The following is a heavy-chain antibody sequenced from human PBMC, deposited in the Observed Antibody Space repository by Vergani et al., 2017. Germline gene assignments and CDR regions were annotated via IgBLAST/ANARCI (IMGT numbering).Heavy chain of an antibody. CDR3: ARDLDVYDSSGSIDY. V-gene: IGHV3-30-3*01. J-gene: IGHJ4*02. D-gene: IGHD3-22*01. Sequence: QVQLVESGGGVVQPGRSLRLSCAASGFTLSSYAMHWVRQAPGKGLEGVAVISYDESNKYYADSVKGRFTISRDNSKNTLYLQMNSLRAEDTAVYYCARDLDVYDSSGSIDYWGQGTLVTVSS. CDR1: GFTLSSYA. CDR2: ISYDESNK.